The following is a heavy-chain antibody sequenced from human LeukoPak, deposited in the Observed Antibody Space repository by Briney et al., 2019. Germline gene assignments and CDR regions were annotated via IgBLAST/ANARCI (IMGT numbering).Heavy chain of an antibody. CDR1: GFTFSIYK. CDR3: AELGITMIGGV. CDR2: ISSSGSTI. D-gene: IGHD3-10*02. Sequence: PGGSLRLSRAASGFTFSIYKVNWVREAPGRGLEWVSYISSSGSTIYYADSVKGRFTISRDNAKNSLYLQMNSLRAEDTAVYYCAELGITMIGGVWGKGTTVTISS. V-gene: IGHV3-48*03. J-gene: IGHJ6*04.